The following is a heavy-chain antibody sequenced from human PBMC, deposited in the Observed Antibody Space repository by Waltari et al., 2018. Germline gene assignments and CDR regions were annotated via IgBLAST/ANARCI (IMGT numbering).Heavy chain of an antibody. J-gene: IGHJ4*02. V-gene: IGHV3-74*01. D-gene: IGHD3-10*01. CDR2: INGDGYGI. CDR3: ARKGGRGFAYGPFYFDY. Sequence: EVQLVEAGGDLVQPGGSLRLSCEAPGFTFSASELHWARHSPGKGPVWVSRINGDGYGITYSDSVKGRFTISRDNSKNTLYLQMNSLRVEDTAVYYCARKGGRGFAYGPFYFDYWGQGALVIVSS. CDR1: GFTFSASE.